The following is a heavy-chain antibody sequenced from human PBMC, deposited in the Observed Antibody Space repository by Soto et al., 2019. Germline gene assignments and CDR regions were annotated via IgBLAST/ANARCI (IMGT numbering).Heavy chain of an antibody. CDR2: IYPGDSDA. CDR1: GYRFTSYW. D-gene: IGHD4-4*01. J-gene: IGHJ5*02. CDR3: ARQLRHDYINSWFDP. V-gene: IGHV5-51*01. Sequence: PGESLKISCKGSGYRFTSYWIAWVRQMPGKGLEWMGIIYPGDSDARYSPSFQGQVTISVDKSISTAYLQWSSLKASDTAIYYCARQLRHDYINSWFDPWGQGTLVTVSS.